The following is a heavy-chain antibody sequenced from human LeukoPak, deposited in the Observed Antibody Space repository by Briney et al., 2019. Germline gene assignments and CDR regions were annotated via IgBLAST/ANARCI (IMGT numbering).Heavy chain of an antibody. CDR2: ISSSGSTI. D-gene: IGHD3-10*01. J-gene: IGHJ4*02. CDR1: GFTFGSYE. CDR3: ARDLYYGSGSYYHAY. V-gene: IGHV3-48*03. Sequence: GGSLRLTCAASGFTFGSYEMNWVRQAPGKGLEWVSYISSSGSTIYYADSVKGRFTISRDNAKNSLYLQMNSLRAEDTAVYYCARDLYYGSGSYYHAYWGQGTLVTVSS.